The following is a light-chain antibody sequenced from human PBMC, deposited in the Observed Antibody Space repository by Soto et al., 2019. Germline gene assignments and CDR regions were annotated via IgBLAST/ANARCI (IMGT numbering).Light chain of an antibody. Sequence: VMTQSLATLSLTQGERATLSCRASQSVSSNLAWYQQKPGQAPRLLIYGASTRATVIPARFSGSGSGTEFTLTISRLEPEDFAVYYCRQYDDWPWTFGQRAKV. CDR3: RQYDDWPWT. J-gene: IGKJ1*01. V-gene: IGKV3-15*01. CDR1: QSVSSN. CDR2: GAS.